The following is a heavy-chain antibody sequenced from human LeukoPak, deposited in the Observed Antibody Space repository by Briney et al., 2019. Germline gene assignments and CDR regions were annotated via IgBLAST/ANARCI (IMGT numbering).Heavy chain of an antibody. Sequence: SSQTLSLTCTVSGGSISSGDYYWSWIRQPPGKGLEWIGYIYYSGSTYYNPSLKSRVTISVDTSKNQFSLKLSSVTAADTAVYYCARDGSGTWLDPWGQGTLVTVSS. CDR2: IYYSGST. V-gene: IGHV4-30-4*01. CDR3: ARDGSGTWLDP. J-gene: IGHJ5*02. CDR1: GGSISSGDYY. D-gene: IGHD3-10*01.